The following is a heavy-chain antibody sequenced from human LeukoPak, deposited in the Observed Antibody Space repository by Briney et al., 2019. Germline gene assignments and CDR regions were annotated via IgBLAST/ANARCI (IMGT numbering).Heavy chain of an antibody. J-gene: IGHJ4*02. CDR3: ARVLLCSSTSCYSGFDY. V-gene: IGHV1-2*02. Sequence: ASVKVSCKASGYTFTGYYMHWVRQAPGQGLEWMGWINPNSGGTNYAQKFQDRVTMTRDTSISTAYMELSRLRSDDTAVYYCARVLLCSSTSCYSGFDYWGQGTLVTVSS. CDR2: INPNSGGT. D-gene: IGHD2-2*01. CDR1: GYTFTGYY.